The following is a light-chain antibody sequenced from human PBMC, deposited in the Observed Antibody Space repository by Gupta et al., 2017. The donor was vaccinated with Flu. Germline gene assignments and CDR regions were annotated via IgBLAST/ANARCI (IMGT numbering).Light chain of an antibody. J-gene: IGKJ1*01. V-gene: IGKV3-11*01. CDR3: HQRSNWQT. CDR1: QNINTY. CDR2: DAS. Sequence: EIVLTQSPATLSLSPGERATLTCRASQNINTYLAWYQQKPGQAPRLLIYDASTRATGIPARFSGSWSGTDFTLTSSGREPEDSAVYYWHQRSNWQTFGQGTKVEI.